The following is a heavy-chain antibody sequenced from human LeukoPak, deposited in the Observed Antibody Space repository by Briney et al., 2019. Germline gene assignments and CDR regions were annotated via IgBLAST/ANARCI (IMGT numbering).Heavy chain of an antibody. V-gene: IGHV4-39*01. CDR3: ARRLSWRFLEWHAFDI. CDR2: IYYSGST. J-gene: IGHJ3*02. CDR1: GGSISSSSYY. D-gene: IGHD3-3*01. Sequence: SETLSLTCTVSGGSISSSSYYWGWIRQPPGKGLEWIGSIYYSGSTCYNPSLKSRVTISVDTSKNQFSLKLSSVTAADTAVYYCARRLSWRFLEWHAFDIWGQGTMVTVSS.